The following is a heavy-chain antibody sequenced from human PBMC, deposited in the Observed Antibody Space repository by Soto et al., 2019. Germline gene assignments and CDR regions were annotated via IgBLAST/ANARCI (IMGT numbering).Heavy chain of an antibody. CDR3: GRLAEAPTGPTDFDF. V-gene: IGHV4-39*02. CDR1: GASIKRRNYF. J-gene: IGHJ4*02. D-gene: IGHD1-1*01. CDR2: IHSSGGT. Sequence: SETLSLTCTVSGASIKRRNYFWGWIRQPPGKGLEFVGSIHSSGGTYYNPSLKSRVTVSVDLSNSHFSLSLKSLTATDTAVYYCGRLAEAPTGPTDFDFWCQGTLVTVSS.